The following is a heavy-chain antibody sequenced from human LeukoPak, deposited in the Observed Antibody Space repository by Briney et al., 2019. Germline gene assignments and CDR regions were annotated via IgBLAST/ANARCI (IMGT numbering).Heavy chain of an antibody. D-gene: IGHD2/OR15-2a*01. V-gene: IGHV3-23*01. Sequence: PGGSLRLSCAASGFTFSNNAMSWVRQAPGKGLEWVSATTAGGDYTYYADSVKGRFTISRDNSKNTLYLQMNSLRAEDTAVYYCATDREYAFDIWGQGAMVTVSS. CDR1: GFTFSNNA. CDR2: TTAGGDYT. J-gene: IGHJ3*02. CDR3: ATDREYAFDI.